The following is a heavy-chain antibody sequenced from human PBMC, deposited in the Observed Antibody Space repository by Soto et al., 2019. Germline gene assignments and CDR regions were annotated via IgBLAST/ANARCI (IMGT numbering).Heavy chain of an antibody. CDR1: GFTFSSYA. Sequence: GGSLRLSCAASGFTFSSYAMHWVRQAPGKGLEYVSAISSNGGSTYYVDSVKGRFTISRDNAKNSLYLQMNSLRAEDTAVYYCARVRSRIQLWHDWGQGTLVTVSS. CDR3: ARVRSRIQLWHD. J-gene: IGHJ1*01. CDR2: ISSNGGST. V-gene: IGHV3-64*02. D-gene: IGHD5-18*01.